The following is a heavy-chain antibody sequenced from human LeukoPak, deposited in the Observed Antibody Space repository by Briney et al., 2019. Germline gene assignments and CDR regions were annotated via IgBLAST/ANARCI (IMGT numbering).Heavy chain of an antibody. CDR1: GITFTNSA. Sequence: GGSLRLSCAASGITFTNSAMHWVRQAPGKGLEWVALMSYDGRSTYYADSVKGRFTISRDTSKNTLYLQMNSLRGDDAAVYYCARGTIFGVVPFDYWGQGTLVTVSS. CDR2: MSYDGRST. CDR3: ARGTIFGVVPFDY. V-gene: IGHV3-30*03. J-gene: IGHJ4*02. D-gene: IGHD3-3*01.